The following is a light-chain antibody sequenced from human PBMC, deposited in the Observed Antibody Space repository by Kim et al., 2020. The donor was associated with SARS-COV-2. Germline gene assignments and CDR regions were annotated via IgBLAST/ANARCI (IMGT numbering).Light chain of an antibody. Sequence: SIVYRVTITCRASQGISSYLAWYQQKPGKAPKLLIYAASTLQSGVPSRFSGSGSGTEFTLTISSLQPEDSATYYCQQLNTYPRLTFGGGTKVDIK. V-gene: IGKV1-9*01. CDR3: QQLNTYPRLT. CDR2: AAS. J-gene: IGKJ4*01. CDR1: QGISSY.